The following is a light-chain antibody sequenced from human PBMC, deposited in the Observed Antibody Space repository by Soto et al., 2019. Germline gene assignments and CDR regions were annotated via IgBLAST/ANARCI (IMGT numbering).Light chain of an antibody. CDR3: QQRSTWPPGYT. CDR1: QRLSTY. J-gene: IGKJ2*01. CDR2: DTS. V-gene: IGKV3-11*01. Sequence: DIVLTQSPATLSLSPGERATLSCRASQRLSTYLVWHQQKPGQAPRLLIYDTSKRATGVPTRFSGSGSGTDFTLTISSLEPEDFALYYCQQRSTWPPGYTFGQGTKLEIK.